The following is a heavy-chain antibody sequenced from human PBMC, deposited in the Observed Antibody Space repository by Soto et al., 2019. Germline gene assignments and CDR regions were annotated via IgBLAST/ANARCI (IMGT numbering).Heavy chain of an antibody. D-gene: IGHD3-10*01. CDR1: GYTFTGYY. CDR2: INPNSGGT. J-gene: IGHJ4*02. Sequence: ASVKVSCKASGYTFTGYYMHWVRQAPGQGLEWMGWINPNSGGTNYAQKFQGWVTMTRDTSISTAYMELSRLRSDDTAVYYCARAITMVRGVIIIFYDYWGQGTLVTVSS. CDR3: ARAITMVRGVIIIFYDY. V-gene: IGHV1-2*04.